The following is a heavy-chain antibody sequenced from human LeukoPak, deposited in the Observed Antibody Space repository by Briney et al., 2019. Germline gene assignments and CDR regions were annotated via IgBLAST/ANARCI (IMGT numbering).Heavy chain of an antibody. J-gene: IGHJ4*02. V-gene: IGHV3-48*02. CDR2: ISSSSSTV. Sequence: GGSLRLSCAASGLTFSGYSMNWVRQAPVKGLEWVSYISSSSSTVYYADSVEGRFTISRDNAKNSLFLQMNSLRDEDTAVYYCARTWLSSGFLFDHWGQGTLVTVSS. CDR1: GLTFSGYS. D-gene: IGHD3-22*01. CDR3: ARTWLSSGFLFDH.